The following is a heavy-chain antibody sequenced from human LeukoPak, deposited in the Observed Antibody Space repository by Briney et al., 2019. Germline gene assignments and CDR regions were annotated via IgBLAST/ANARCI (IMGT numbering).Heavy chain of an antibody. V-gene: IGHV3-49*03. CDR3: TRDRGAYNLYDY. D-gene: IGHD1-1*01. Sequence: GGSLRLSCTASGFTFGDYAMSWIRQAPGKGLEWVGFIRSKAYGETADYAASVKGRFTISRDDSKAIAYLQMNSLKTEDTAAYHCTRDRGAYNLYDYWGQGTLVTVSS. CDR1: GFTFGDYA. CDR2: IRSKAYGETA. J-gene: IGHJ4*02.